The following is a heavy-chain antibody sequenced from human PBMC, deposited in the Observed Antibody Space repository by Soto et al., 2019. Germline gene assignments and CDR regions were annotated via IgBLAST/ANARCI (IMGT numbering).Heavy chain of an antibody. V-gene: IGHV3-53*01. Sequence: EVQLVESGGGLIQPGGSLRLSCAASGFTVSSNYMSWVRQAPGKGLEWVSVIYSGGSTYYADSVKGRFTISRDNSKNALYLQMNSLRAEDTAVYYWARGADSSGWEYYYYYGMDVWGQGTTVTVSS. CDR2: IYSGGST. CDR3: ARGADSSGWEYYYYYGMDV. D-gene: IGHD6-19*01. J-gene: IGHJ6*02. CDR1: GFTVSSNY.